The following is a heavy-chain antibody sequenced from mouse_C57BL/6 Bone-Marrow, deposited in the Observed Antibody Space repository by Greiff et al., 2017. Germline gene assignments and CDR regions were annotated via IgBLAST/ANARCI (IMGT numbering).Heavy chain of an antibody. V-gene: IGHV1-81*01. Sequence: VMLVESGAELARPGASVKLSCKASGYTFTSYGISWVKQRTGQGLEWIGEIYPRSGNTYYNEKFKGKATLTADKSSSTAYMELRSLTSEDSAVYFGARRLFITTVVALDYWGQGTTLTVSS. D-gene: IGHD1-1*01. CDR2: IYPRSGNT. CDR1: GYTFTSYG. CDR3: ARRLFITTVVALDY. J-gene: IGHJ2*01.